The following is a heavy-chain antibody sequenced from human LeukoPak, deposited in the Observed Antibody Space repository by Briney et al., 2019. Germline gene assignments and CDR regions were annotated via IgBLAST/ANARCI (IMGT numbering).Heavy chain of an antibody. CDR1: GYTFIGYY. J-gene: IGHJ4*02. CDR3: SRGKTTVYCGGDCYAFDY. V-gene: IGHV1-2*02. Sequence: ASVKESCRACGYTFIGYYMHGVGQAPGQGLEWMGWISHNSGCKNYERRFQDRLTITSDTSISTAYTELSRLKSDDTAVYYCSRGKTTVYCGGDCYAFDYWGQGSLVTVSS. CDR2: ISHNSGCK. D-gene: IGHD2-21*02.